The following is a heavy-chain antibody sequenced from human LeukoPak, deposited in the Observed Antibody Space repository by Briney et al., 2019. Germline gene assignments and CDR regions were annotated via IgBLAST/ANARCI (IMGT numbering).Heavy chain of an antibody. CDR3: ARGSGLTAFDI. CDR1: GDSISVYY. CDR2: IYNNGNP. J-gene: IGHJ3*02. Sequence: SETLSLTCTVSGDSISVYYWSWIRQPAGKGLEWSGRIYNNGNPNYNPSLKRRVTMSVDTSKDQFSLKLSSVTAADTAVYFCARGSGLTAFDIWGQGTVVTVSS. D-gene: IGHD3-3*01. V-gene: IGHV4-4*07.